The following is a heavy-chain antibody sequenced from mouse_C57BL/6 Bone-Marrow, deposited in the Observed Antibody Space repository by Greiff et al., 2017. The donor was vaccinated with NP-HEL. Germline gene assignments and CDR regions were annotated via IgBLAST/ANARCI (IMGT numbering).Heavy chain of an antibody. J-gene: IGHJ4*01. V-gene: IGHV1-18*01. CDR3: ARSKRFTTVVSMDY. CDR2: INPNNGGT. Sequence: EVQLQQSGPELVKPGASVKIPCKASGYTFTDYNMDWVKQSHGKSLEWIGDINPNNGGTIYNQKFKGKATLTVDKSSSTAYMELRSLTSEDTAVYYCARSKRFTTVVSMDYWGQGTSVTVSS. D-gene: IGHD1-1*01. CDR1: GYTFTDYN.